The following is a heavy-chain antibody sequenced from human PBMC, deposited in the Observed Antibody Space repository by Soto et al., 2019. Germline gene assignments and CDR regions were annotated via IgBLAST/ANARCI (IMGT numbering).Heavy chain of an antibody. CDR1: GFTLSCLG. V-gene: IGHV3-48*03. D-gene: IGHD6-25*01. CDR2: ISTSGTTI. CDR3: ERYKAGYRNGMDV. Sequence: LXFSCGASGFTLSCLGVNWVRQAPGKGLEWVAYISTSGTTIYYADSVRGRFTISGDNAENSLYLQMNSLRAEDTGVYFWERYKAGYRNGMDVWGQRTTVTVSS. J-gene: IGHJ6*02.